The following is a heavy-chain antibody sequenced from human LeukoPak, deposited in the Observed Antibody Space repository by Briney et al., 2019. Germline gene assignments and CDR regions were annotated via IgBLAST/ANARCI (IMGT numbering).Heavy chain of an antibody. J-gene: IGHJ3*02. CDR2: ISWNSGSI. Sequence: PGGSLRLSCAAAGFTFDDYAMHWVRHARGKGLEWVSGISWNSGSIGYADSVKGRFTISGDNAKNSLYLQMNSLRAEDMALYYCAKDLSGSSQMGGAFDIWGQGTMVTVSS. D-gene: IGHD1-26*01. CDR1: GFTFDDYA. CDR3: AKDLSGSSQMGGAFDI. V-gene: IGHV3-9*03.